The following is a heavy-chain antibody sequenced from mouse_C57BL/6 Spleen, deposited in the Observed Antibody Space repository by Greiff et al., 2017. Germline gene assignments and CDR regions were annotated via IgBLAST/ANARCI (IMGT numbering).Heavy chain of an antibody. CDR2: IYPGSGST. V-gene: IGHV1-55*01. CDR1: GYTFTSYW. CDR3: ARSDYYGSSWFAY. D-gene: IGHD1-1*01. Sequence: QVQLQQSGAELVKPGASVKMSCKASGYTFTSYWITWVKQRPGQGLEWIGDIYPGSGSTNYNEKFKSKATLTVDTSSSTAYMQLSSLTSENSAVYYCARSDYYGSSWFAYWGQGTLVTVSA. J-gene: IGHJ3*01.